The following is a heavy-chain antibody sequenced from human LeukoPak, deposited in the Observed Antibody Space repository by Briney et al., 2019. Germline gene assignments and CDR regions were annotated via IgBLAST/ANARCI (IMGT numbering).Heavy chain of an antibody. CDR1: GGSISSGSYY. CDR3: AREHLWFGDSGQKKYYMDV. J-gene: IGHJ6*03. CDR2: IYTSGST. Sequence: SETLSLTCTVSGGSISSGSYYWSWIRQPAGKGLEWIGRIYTSGSTNYNPSLKSRVTISVDTSKNQFSLKLSSVTAADTAVYYCAREHLWFGDSGQKKYYMDVWGKGTTVTISS. D-gene: IGHD3-10*01. V-gene: IGHV4-61*02.